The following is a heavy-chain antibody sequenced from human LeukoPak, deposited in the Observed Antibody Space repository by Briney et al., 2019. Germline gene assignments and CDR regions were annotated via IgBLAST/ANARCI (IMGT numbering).Heavy chain of an antibody. CDR2: IYYSGST. J-gene: IGHJ4*02. CDR1: GGSISSSSYY. V-gene: IGHV4-39*01. CDR3: ASQGVYYDILTGYLARSLNFDY. Sequence: SETLSLTCTVSGGSISSSSYYWGWIRQPPGKGLEWIGSIYYSGSTYYNPSLKSRVTISVDTSKNQFSLKLSSVTAADTAVYYCASQGVYYDILTGYLARSLNFDYWGQGTLVTVSS. D-gene: IGHD3-9*01.